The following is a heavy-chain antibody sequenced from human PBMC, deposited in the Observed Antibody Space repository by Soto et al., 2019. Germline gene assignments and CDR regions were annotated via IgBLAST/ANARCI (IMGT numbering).Heavy chain of an antibody. D-gene: IGHD3-22*01. V-gene: IGHV4-4*07. Sequence: SETLSLTCTVSGVSVDAYGWSWIRQPAGKGLEWIGRLFSSGNTDDNPSFKSRLTMSADTSKNQFSLKLTSVTAADTAIYYCARGSNSSVKYVVDSWGQGTLLTV. CDR3: ARGSNSSVKYVVDS. J-gene: IGHJ4*02. CDR1: GVSVDAYG. CDR2: LFSSGNT.